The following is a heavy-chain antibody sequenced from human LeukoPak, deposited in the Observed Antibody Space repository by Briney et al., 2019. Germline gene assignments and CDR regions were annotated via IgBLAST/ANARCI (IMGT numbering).Heavy chain of an antibody. Sequence: GRSLRLSCAASGFTFSSYGMHWVRQAPGKGLEWVAVISYDGSNKYYADSVKGRFTISRDNSKNTLYLQMNSLRAEDTAVYYCAKPVVVAATTNWFDPRGQGTLVTVSS. D-gene: IGHD2-15*01. CDR2: ISYDGSNK. CDR1: GFTFSSYG. J-gene: IGHJ5*02. CDR3: AKPVVVAATTNWFDP. V-gene: IGHV3-30*18.